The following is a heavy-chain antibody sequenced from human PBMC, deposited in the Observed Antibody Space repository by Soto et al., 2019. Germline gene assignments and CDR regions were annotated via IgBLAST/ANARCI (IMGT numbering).Heavy chain of an antibody. D-gene: IGHD2-15*01. CDR1: GFTFSSYG. J-gene: IGHJ4*02. CDR3: ARDSCSGGSCYSY. CDR2: IWYDGSNK. Sequence: QVQLVESGGGVVQPGRSLRLSCAASGFTFSSYGMHWVRQAPGKGLEWVAVIWYDGSNKYYADSVKGRFTISRDNSKNTLYLQMNSLRAEDTAVYYCARDSCSGGSCYSYWGQGTLVTVSS. V-gene: IGHV3-33*01.